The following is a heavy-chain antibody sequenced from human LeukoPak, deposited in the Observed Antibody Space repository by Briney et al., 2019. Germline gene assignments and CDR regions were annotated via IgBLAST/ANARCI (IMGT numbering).Heavy chain of an antibody. J-gene: IGHJ6*03. CDR3: AKSLAARRNYYYYMDV. CDR2: ISWDGGST. V-gene: IGHV3-43D*03. Sequence: GGSLRLSCAASGFTFDDYAMHWVRQAPGKGLEWVSLISWDGGSTYYADSVKGRFTISRDNSKNSLYLQMNSLRAEDTALYYCAKSLAARRNYYYYMDVWGKGTTVTVSS. D-gene: IGHD6-6*01. CDR1: GFTFDDYA.